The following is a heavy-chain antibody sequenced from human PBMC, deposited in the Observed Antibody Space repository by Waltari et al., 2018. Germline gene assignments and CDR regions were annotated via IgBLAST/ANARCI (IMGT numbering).Heavy chain of an antibody. J-gene: IGHJ4*02. CDR3: ARSRKSRPRYFDY. V-gene: IGHV3-7*01. Sequence: EVQLVESGGGFVQPGGSLRLSCAASGFTFSTHWMSWVRQAPGKGLEWVANIEQDGSVKDYVDSVKGRFTISRDNAKNSVYLQMNSLGVEDTAVYYCARSRKSRPRYFDYWGQGTLVTVSS. CDR1: GFTFSTHW. CDR2: IEQDGSVK.